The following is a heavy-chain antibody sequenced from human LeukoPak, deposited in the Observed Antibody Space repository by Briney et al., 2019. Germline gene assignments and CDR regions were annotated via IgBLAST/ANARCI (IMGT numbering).Heavy chain of an antibody. V-gene: IGHV3-66*02. J-gene: IGHJ6*02. CDR2: IYSGGST. CDR1: GFTVSSNY. D-gene: IGHD3-3*01. CDR3: ARGRYDTIFGVVINYYYYGMDV. Sequence: GGSLRLSCAASGFTVSSNYMSWVRQAPGKGLEWDSVIYSGGSTYYADSVKGRFTISRDNSKNTLYLQMNSLRAEDTAVYYCARGRYDTIFGVVINYYYYGMDVWGQGTTVTVSS.